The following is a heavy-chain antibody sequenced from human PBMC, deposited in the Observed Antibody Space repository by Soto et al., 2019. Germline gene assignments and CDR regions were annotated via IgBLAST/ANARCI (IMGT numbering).Heavy chain of an antibody. D-gene: IGHD6-19*01. J-gene: IGHJ5*02. CDR1: GFSFSSYA. CDR3: ARDMYSSDYFVKWFEP. Sequence: ESGGGVVQPGRSLRLSCTASGFSFSSYAMYWFRQPPGKGLEWVAVISHDGINKHYADSVKGQVTVSRDNSNHSLDLQLNSLRGEDTAMYYCARDMYSSDYFVKWFEPWGQGTLVTVSS. CDR2: ISHDGINK. V-gene: IGHV3-30-3*01.